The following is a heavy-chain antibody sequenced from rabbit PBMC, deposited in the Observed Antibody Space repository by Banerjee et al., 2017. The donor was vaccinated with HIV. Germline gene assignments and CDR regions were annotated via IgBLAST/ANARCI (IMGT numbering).Heavy chain of an antibody. J-gene: IGHJ4*01. CDR1: GFDFSSHY. CDR3: ARSFNL. V-gene: IGHV1S7*01. CDR2: IYATKGTI. Sequence: QLKETGGGLVQPGGSLTLSCKASGFDFSSHYMSWVRQAPGKGLEWIGIIYATKGTIDYASWVNGRFTISSDDAQNTVFLQMTSLTASDTATYFCARSFNLWGPGTLVTVS.